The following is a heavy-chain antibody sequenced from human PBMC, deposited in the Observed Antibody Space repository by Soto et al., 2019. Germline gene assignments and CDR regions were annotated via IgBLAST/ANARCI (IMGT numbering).Heavy chain of an antibody. V-gene: IGHV5-51*01. CDR1: GYSLTNYW. Sequence: GESLKISCQGSGYSLTNYWIGWVRQMPGKGLEWMGIIYVGDSDTRYSPSFQGQVTISADKSISTAYLQWSSLKASDTAMYYCARLTDYSNSYYYYYGMDVWGQGTTVTVSS. CDR3: ARLTDYSNSYYYYYGMDV. J-gene: IGHJ6*02. CDR2: IYVGDSDT. D-gene: IGHD4-4*01.